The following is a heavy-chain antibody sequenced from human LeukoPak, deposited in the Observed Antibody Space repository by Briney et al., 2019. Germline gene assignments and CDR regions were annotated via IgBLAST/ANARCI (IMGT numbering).Heavy chain of an antibody. V-gene: IGHV3-48*03. Sequence: GVLRLSCAASGFTFSSYEMSWVRQAPGKGLEWVSYIATSGSAIYYADSVKGRFTISRDDAKNSLYLQMNSLRAEDMAVYYCVRGGYCSSTICYWYNAFDMWGQGTMVTVSP. J-gene: IGHJ3*02. CDR2: IATSGSAI. CDR3: VRGGYCSSTICYWYNAFDM. CDR1: GFTFSSYE. D-gene: IGHD2-2*01.